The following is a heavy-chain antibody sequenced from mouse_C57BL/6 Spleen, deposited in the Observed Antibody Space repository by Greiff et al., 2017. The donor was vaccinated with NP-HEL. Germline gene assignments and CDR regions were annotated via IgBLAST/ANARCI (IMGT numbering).Heavy chain of an antibody. J-gene: IGHJ4*01. D-gene: IGHD2-4*01. V-gene: IGHV1-66*01. CDR1: GYSFTSYY. CDR2: IYPGSGNT. CDR3: ATDYDGYGMDY. Sequence: QVQLQQSGPELVKPGASVKISCKASGYSFTSYYIHWVKQRPGQGLEWIGWIYPGSGNTKYNEKFKGKATLTADTSSSTAYMQLSSLTSEDSAVYYCATDYDGYGMDYWGQGTSVTVSS.